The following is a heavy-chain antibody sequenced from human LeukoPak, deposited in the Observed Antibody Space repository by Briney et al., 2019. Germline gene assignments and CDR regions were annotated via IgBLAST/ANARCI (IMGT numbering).Heavy chain of an antibody. CDR3: ARTPSITIFGVVIMPTQFDY. J-gene: IGHJ4*02. Sequence: KSSETLSLTCAVYGGSFSGYYWSWIRQPPGKGLEWIGEIKHGGSTNYNPSLKCRVTISVDTSKNQFSLKLSSVTAADTAVYYCARTPSITIFGVVIMPTQFDYWGQGTLVTVSS. D-gene: IGHD3-3*01. V-gene: IGHV4-34*01. CDR1: GGSFSGYY. CDR2: IKHGGST.